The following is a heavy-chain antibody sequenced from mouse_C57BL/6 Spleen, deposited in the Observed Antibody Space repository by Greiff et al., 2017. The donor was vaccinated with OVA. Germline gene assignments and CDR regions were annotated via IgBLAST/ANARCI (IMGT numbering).Heavy chain of an antibody. J-gene: IGHJ3*01. CDR2: ISPNNGGT. CDR3: ARGKKGYPLAY. D-gene: IGHD3-2*02. CDR1: GYTFTDYN. Sequence: EVQLQQSGPELVKPGASLKLPCKASGYTFTDYNMDWVRQSHGKSLEWIGAISPNNGGTIYNQKFKGQATLTVDKSSITAYMELRRLTSEDTAVYYCARGKKGYPLAYWGQGTLVTVSA. V-gene: IGHV1-18*01.